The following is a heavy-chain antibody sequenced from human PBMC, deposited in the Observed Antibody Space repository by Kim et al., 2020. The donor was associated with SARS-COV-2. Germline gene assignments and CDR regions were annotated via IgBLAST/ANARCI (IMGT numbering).Heavy chain of an antibody. Sequence: GESLKISCKGSGYSFTSYWISWVLQMPGKGLAWMGRTDPSDSYTNYSPSFQGHVTISADKSISTAYLQWSSLKASDTAMYYCARRTYSGSYFGAFDIWGQGTMVTVSS. J-gene: IGHJ3*02. CDR2: TDPSDSYT. D-gene: IGHD1-26*01. CDR3: ARRTYSGSYFGAFDI. CDR1: GYSFTSYW. V-gene: IGHV5-10-1*01.